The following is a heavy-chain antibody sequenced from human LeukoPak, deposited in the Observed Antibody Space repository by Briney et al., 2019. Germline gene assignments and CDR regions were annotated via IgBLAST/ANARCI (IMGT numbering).Heavy chain of an antibody. Sequence: PSETLSLTCTVSGGSISRSSYYWGWIRQPPGKGLEWIGSIYYSGSTYYKPSLKSRITISVDTSKNQFSLKLSSVTAADTAVYYCARHGPSSGYYGDFDYWGQGTLVTVSS. D-gene: IGHD3-22*01. CDR3: ARHGPSSGYYGDFDY. J-gene: IGHJ4*02. V-gene: IGHV4-39*01. CDR1: GGSISRSSYY. CDR2: IYYSGST.